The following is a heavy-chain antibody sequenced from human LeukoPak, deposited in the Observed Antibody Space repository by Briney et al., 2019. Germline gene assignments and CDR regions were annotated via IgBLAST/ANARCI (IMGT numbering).Heavy chain of an antibody. V-gene: IGHV4-34*01. Sequence: KPSETLSLTCAVYGGSFSGYYWSWIRQPPGKGLEWIGEINHSGSTNYNPSLKSRVTISVDTSKNQFSLKLSSVTAADTAVYYCARGKSGYSYGRGYYYYMDVWGKGTTVTVSS. D-gene: IGHD5-18*01. J-gene: IGHJ6*03. CDR2: INHSGST. CDR1: GGSFSGYY. CDR3: ARGKSGYSYGRGYYYYMDV.